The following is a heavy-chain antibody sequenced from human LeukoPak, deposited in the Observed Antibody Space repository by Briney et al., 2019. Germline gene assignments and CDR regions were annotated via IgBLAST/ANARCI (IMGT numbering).Heavy chain of an antibody. J-gene: IGHJ3*02. Sequence: SETLSLTCTVSGGSISSSSYYWGWIRQPPGKGLEWIGSIYYSGSTYYNPSLKSRVTISVDTSKNQFSLKLSSVTAADTAVYYCARGRWSYYGSGSYSHAFDIWGRGTMVTVSS. V-gene: IGHV4-39*07. CDR3: ARGRWSYYGSGSYSHAFDI. D-gene: IGHD3-10*01. CDR2: IYYSGST. CDR1: GGSISSSSYY.